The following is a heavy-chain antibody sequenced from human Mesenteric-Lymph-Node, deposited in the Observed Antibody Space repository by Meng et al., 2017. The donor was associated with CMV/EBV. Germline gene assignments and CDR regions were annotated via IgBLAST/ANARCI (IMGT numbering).Heavy chain of an antibody. CDR1: GYTFSNYG. CDR3: ARDELVVPAAIRDYYYGMDV. Sequence: ASVKVSCKASGYTFSNYGISWVRQAPGQGLEWMGWISAYNGNTNYAQKLQGRVTMTTDTSTSTAYMELRSLRSDDTAVYYCARDELVVPAAIRDYYYGMDVWGQGTTVTVSS. J-gene: IGHJ6*02. D-gene: IGHD2-2*02. V-gene: IGHV1-18*01. CDR2: ISAYNGNT.